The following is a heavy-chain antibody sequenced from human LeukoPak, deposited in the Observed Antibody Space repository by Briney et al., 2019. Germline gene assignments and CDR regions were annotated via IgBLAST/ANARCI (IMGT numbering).Heavy chain of an antibody. CDR3: ARRRTILYYFDY. CDR1: GGSISSYY. Sequence: SETLSLTCTVSGGSISSYYWSWIRQPPGKGLEWIGYIYHSGSTNHNPSLKSRVTISVDTSKNQLSLKLSSVTAADTAVYYCARRRTILYYFDYWGQGTLVTVSS. D-gene: IGHD1-1*01. CDR2: IYHSGST. J-gene: IGHJ4*02. V-gene: IGHV4-59*08.